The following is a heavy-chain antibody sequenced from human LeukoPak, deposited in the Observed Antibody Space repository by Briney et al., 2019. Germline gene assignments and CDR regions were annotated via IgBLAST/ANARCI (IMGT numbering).Heavy chain of an antibody. D-gene: IGHD3-16*01. CDR3: AIDGSSLGY. J-gene: IGHJ4*02. CDR2: INHSGST. V-gene: IGHV4-34*01. CDR1: GGSFSGYY. Sequence: PSETLSLTCAVYGGSFSGYYWSWIRQPPGKGLEWIGEINHSGSTNYNPSLKSRVTISVDTSKNQFSLKLSSVTAADTAVYYCAIDGSSLGYWGQGTLVTVSS.